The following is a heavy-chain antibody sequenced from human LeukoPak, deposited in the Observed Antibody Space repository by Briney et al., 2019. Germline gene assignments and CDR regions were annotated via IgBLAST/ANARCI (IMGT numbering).Heavy chain of an antibody. CDR1: GFTFSSYA. Sequence: GGSLRLSCAASGFTFSSYAMHWVRQAPGKGLEWVAVISYDGSNKYYADSVKGRFTISRDNSKNTLYLQMNSLRAEDTAVYYCARGEWELQYNWFDPWGQGTLVTVSS. CDR2: ISYDGSNK. J-gene: IGHJ5*02. D-gene: IGHD1-26*01. V-gene: IGHV3-30*04. CDR3: ARGEWELQYNWFDP.